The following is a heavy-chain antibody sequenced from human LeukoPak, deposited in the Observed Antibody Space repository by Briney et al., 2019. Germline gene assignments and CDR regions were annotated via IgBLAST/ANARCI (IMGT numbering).Heavy chain of an antibody. CDR2: ISGDGGIT. D-gene: IGHD5-18*01. J-gene: IGHJ4*02. CDR1: GFTFDDYA. V-gene: IGHV3-43*02. CDR3: AKDIGGCSFAADY. Sequence: GGSLRLSCAASGFTFDDYAMHWVRQGPGKGLEWVSLISGDGGITYYADSVKGRFTIYRDNSKNSLYLQMNSLRTEDTALYYCAKDIGGCSFAADYWGQGTLVTVSS.